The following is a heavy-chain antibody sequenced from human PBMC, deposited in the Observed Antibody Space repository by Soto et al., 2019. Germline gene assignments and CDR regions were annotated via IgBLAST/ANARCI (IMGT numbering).Heavy chain of an antibody. Sequence: SETLSLTCTVSGGSITFNFWSWIRQPPGKGLEWIGYIFHTGNTDYNPSLKSRVTMSVDTSKNRLSLKLDSVTAADTAVYYCARGSGWLDYWGQGTLVTVSS. CDR3: ARGSGWLDY. J-gene: IGHJ4*02. CDR1: GGSITFNF. V-gene: IGHV4-59*08. CDR2: IFHTGNT. D-gene: IGHD6-19*01.